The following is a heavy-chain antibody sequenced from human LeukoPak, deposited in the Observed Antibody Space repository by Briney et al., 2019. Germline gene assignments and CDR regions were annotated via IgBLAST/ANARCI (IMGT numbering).Heavy chain of an antibody. V-gene: IGHV4-31*03. CDR3: ARDEAAAGTFQH. CDR2: IYYSGST. J-gene: IGHJ1*01. CDR1: GGSISSGGYY. Sequence: SQTLSLTCTVSGGSISSGGYYWSWIRQHPGKGLEWIGYIYYSGSTYYNPSLKSRVTISVDTSKNQFSLKLSSATAADTAVYYCARDEAAAGTFQHWGQGTLVTVSS. D-gene: IGHD6-13*01.